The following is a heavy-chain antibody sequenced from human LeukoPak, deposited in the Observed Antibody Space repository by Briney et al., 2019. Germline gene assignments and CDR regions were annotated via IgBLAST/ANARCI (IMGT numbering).Heavy chain of an antibody. CDR3: ARGAPIQVAGAATFDP. J-gene: IGHJ5*02. V-gene: IGHV1-3*01. D-gene: IGHD6-19*01. CDR2: INAGNGNI. Sequence: ASVKVSCKTSGYTFTTYAIHWVRQAPGQRLEWMGWINAGNGNIKYSQKFQGRVTITRDTSASTAYMELSSLRSEDTAVYYCARGAPIQVAGAATFDPWGQGTLVTVSS. CDR1: GYTFTTYA.